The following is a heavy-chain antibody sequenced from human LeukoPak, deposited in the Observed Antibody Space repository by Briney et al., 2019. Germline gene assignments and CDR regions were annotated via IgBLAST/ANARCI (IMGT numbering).Heavy chain of an antibody. V-gene: IGHV3-11*01. D-gene: IGHD3-10*01. J-gene: IGHJ5*02. Sequence: GGSLRLSCAASGFTFSDYYMSWIRQAPGKGLEWVSYISSSGSTIYYADSVKGRFTISRDNAKNSLYLQMNSLRAEDTAVYYCAKDPLYGSGTPDWFDPWGQGTLVTVSS. CDR2: ISSSGSTI. CDR3: AKDPLYGSGTPDWFDP. CDR1: GFTFSDYY.